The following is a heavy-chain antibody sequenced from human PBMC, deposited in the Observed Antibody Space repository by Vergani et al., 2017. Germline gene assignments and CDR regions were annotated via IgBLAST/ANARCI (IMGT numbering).Heavy chain of an antibody. CDR3: ARQYGSSTSCYPRSYYYYYMDV. CDR1: GGSVSSGSYY. D-gene: IGHD2-2*01. J-gene: IGHJ6*03. Sequence: QVQLQESGPGLVKPSETLSLTCTVSGGSVSSGSYYWSWIRQPPGKGLEWIGYIYYSGSTNYSPSLKSRVTITVDTSKNQFALRLSSVTAADTAVYYCARQYGSSTSCYPRSYYYYYMDVWGKGTTVTVSS. CDR2: IYYSGST. V-gene: IGHV4-61*01.